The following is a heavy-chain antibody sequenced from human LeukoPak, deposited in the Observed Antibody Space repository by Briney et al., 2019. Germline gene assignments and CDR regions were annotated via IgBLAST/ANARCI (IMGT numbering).Heavy chain of an antibody. Sequence: SETLSLTCTFSGGSISSYYWSWIRQPPGKGLEWIGYIYYSGITNYNPSLKSRVTISVDTSNNQFSLKLSSVTAADTAVYYCARTPAAGRGNYFDYWGQGILVTGSS. CDR3: ARTPAAGRGNYFDY. CDR1: GGSISSYY. V-gene: IGHV4-59*01. CDR2: IYYSGIT. J-gene: IGHJ4*02. D-gene: IGHD6-13*01.